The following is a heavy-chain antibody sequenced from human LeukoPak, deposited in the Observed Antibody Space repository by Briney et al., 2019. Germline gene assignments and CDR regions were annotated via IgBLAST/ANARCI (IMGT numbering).Heavy chain of an antibody. V-gene: IGHV3-30-3*01. Sequence: GGALRLSCAASRFTFSSYAMHWVRQAPGKGLERVAVIYYDGSNKYNADSVKGRFTISRDNSKNTLYLQMNSLRAEDTAVYYCARDVSIAARYRPSNYYYYGMDVWGQGTTVTVSS. CDR3: ARDVSIAARYRPSNYYYYGMDV. CDR2: IYYDGSNK. CDR1: RFTFSSYA. D-gene: IGHD6-6*01. J-gene: IGHJ6*02.